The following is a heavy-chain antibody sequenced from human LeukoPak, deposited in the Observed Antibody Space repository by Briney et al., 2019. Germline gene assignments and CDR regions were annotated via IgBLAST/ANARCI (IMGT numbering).Heavy chain of an antibody. Sequence: SETLSLTCSVSGGSISSGDYYWTWIRQPPGRGLDWIAYFYYSGSTYYNPSLKSRVTILVETSKNQFSLKLASVTAADTAVYYCARHGPHSSGWYGGYYYGMDVWGQGTMVTVSS. J-gene: IGHJ6*02. V-gene: IGHV4-30-4*01. D-gene: IGHD6-19*01. CDR3: ARHGPHSSGWYGGYYYGMDV. CDR2: FYYSGST. CDR1: GGSISSGDYY.